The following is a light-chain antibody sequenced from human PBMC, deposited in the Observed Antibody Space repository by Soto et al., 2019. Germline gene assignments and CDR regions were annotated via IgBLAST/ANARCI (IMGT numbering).Light chain of an antibody. CDR3: QQYNNWPGT. CDR2: GAS. CDR1: QSVSSN. J-gene: IGKJ3*01. V-gene: IGKV3-15*01. Sequence: EIVMTQSPATLSVSPGERATLSCRASQSVSSNLAWYQQKPGQAPRLLIYGASTRATGIPARFRGSGSGTELTLTISSLQSEDFAVYYCQQYNNWPGTFGPGTKVDIK.